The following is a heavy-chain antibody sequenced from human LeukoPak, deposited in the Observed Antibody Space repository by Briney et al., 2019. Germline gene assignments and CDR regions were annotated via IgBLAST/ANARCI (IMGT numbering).Heavy chain of an antibody. CDR3: ARDMSYSYGSFFDY. Sequence: SVKVSCKASGGTFSSYAISWVRQAPGQGLEWMGGIIPIFGTAIYAQKFQGRVTITADESTSTAYMELSSLRSEDTAVYYCARDMSYSYGSFFDYWGQGTLVTVSS. J-gene: IGHJ4*02. D-gene: IGHD5-18*01. CDR2: IIPIFGTA. CDR1: GGTFSSYA. V-gene: IGHV1-69*13.